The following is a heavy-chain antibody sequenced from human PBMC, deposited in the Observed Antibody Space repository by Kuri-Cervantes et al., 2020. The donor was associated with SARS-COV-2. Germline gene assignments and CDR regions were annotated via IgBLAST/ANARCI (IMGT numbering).Heavy chain of an antibody. CDR2: IIPIFGTA. Sequence: SVKVSCKPADDTFSSYGFSWARQAPGQGLEWMGGIIPIFGTANYAQKFQGRVTITADESTSTAYMELSSLRSEDTAVYYCARNPHSLTSYYYYYMDVWGKGTTVTVSS. CDR1: DDTFSSYG. J-gene: IGHJ6*03. V-gene: IGHV1-69*13. CDR3: ARNPHSLTSYYYYYMDV. D-gene: IGHD4/OR15-4a*01.